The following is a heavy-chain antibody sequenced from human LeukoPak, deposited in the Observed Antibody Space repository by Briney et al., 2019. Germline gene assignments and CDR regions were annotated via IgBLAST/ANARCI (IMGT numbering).Heavy chain of an antibody. J-gene: IGHJ4*02. D-gene: IGHD3-3*01. CDR1: GDSISSSSHY. CDR3: ARLTGTESRGYYLDC. V-gene: IGHV4-39*07. CDR2: IYYTGST. Sequence: SETLSLTCTVSGDSISSSSHYWGWIRLPPEKGLEWIGSIYYTGSTYYTQSFKNRVTISVDRYKSQFSLELRSVTAADTAVYHCARLTGTESRGYYLDCWGQGTVVTVSS.